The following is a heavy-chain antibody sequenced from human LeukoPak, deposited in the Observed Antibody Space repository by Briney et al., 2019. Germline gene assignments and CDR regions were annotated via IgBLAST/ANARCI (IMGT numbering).Heavy chain of an antibody. J-gene: IGHJ4*02. CDR3: ARDGAAAAGRYFDY. CDR2: ISTTSAYI. Sequence: PGGSLRLSCAASGFTFSGYSMNWVRPAPGKGLEWVSSISTTSAYIYYADSVKGRLTTSRDNAKSSLYLEMNSLRAEDTAVYYCARDGAAAAGRYFDYWGQGSLVTVSS. V-gene: IGHV3-21*01. D-gene: IGHD6-13*01. CDR1: GFTFSGYS.